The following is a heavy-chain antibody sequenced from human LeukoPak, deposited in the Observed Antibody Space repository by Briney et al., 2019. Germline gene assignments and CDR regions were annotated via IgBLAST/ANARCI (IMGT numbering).Heavy chain of an antibody. Sequence: GGSLRLSCAASGFSFTSYNFHWVRQAPGKGLQWLGFISYDGNIKYEDSVKGRFTISRDNSKNTLYLQMNSLRAEDTAVYYCAKEYSGTFSPFPSYFDCWGQGTLVTVSS. D-gene: IGHD1-26*01. CDR2: ISYDGNIK. CDR3: AKEYSGTFSPFPSYFDC. CDR1: GFSFTSYN. J-gene: IGHJ4*02. V-gene: IGHV3-30*18.